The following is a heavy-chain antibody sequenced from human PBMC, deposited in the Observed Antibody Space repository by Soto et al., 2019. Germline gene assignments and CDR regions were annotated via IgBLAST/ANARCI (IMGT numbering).Heavy chain of an antibody. V-gene: IGHV4-34*10. D-gene: IGHD3-22*01. J-gene: IGHJ1*01. CDR3: ATDDGHYYGSV. Sequence: SETLSLTCGVYGGSFRNYYWIWVRQPPGKGLEWIGEVNHSGEATYNPSLQSRLTISLDTSINTAYMQLSRLTSDDTAVYFCATDDGHYYGSVWGQGTLVTVSS. CDR2: VNHSGEA. CDR1: GGSFRNYY.